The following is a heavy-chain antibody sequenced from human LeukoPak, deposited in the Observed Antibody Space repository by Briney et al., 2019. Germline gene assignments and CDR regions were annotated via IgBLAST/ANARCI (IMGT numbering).Heavy chain of an antibody. V-gene: IGHV4-34*01. CDR3: ARVLWDVLSSGRTFDY. D-gene: IGHD6-19*01. CDR2: INHSGST. Sequence: PSETLSLTCAVYGGSFSGYYWSWIRQPPGKGLEWIGEINHSGSTNYNPSLKSRVTISVDMSKNQFSLKLSSVTAADTAVYYCARVLWDVLSSGRTFDYWGQGTLVTVSS. J-gene: IGHJ4*02. CDR1: GGSFSGYY.